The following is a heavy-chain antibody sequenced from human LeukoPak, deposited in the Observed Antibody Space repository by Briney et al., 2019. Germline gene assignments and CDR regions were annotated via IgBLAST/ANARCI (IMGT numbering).Heavy chain of an antibody. D-gene: IGHD5-18*01. CDR3: ARDTAMVPGYYYYYGMDV. J-gene: IGHJ6*02. V-gene: IGHV3-21*01. CDR2: ISSSSSYI. Sequence: SLRLSCAASGFTFSSYSMNWVRQAPGKGLEWVSSISSSSSYIYYADSVKGRFTISRDNAKNSVYLQVNSLRAEDTAVYYCARDTAMVPGYYYYYGMDVWGQGTTVTVSS. CDR1: GFTFSSYS.